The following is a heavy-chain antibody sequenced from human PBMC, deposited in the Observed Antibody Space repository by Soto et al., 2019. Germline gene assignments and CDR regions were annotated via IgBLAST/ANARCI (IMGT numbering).Heavy chain of an antibody. CDR3: VKERIVATITSDY. CDR1: GFTFSSYA. V-gene: IGHV3-64D*06. J-gene: IGHJ4*02. D-gene: IGHD5-12*01. Sequence: PGGSLRLSCSASGFTFSSYAMHWVRQAPGKGLEYVSAISSNGGSTYYADSVKGRFTISRDNSKNTLYLQMSSLRAEDTAVYYCVKERIVATITSDYWGQGTLVTVS. CDR2: ISSNGGST.